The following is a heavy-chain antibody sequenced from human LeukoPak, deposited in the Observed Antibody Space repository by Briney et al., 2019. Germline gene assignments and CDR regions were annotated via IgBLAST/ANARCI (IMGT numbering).Heavy chain of an antibody. Sequence: QTLSLTCAISGESVSSNSAAWNWIRQSPSRALEWLGRTYYSSKWYNDYAVSVKSRITISPDTSKNQFSLQLNSVTPEETAVYYCARDLTLGYCSSPSCYAWFDPWGQGTLVTVSS. J-gene: IGHJ5*02. CDR1: GESVSSNSAA. CDR3: ARDLTLGYCSSPSCYAWFDP. V-gene: IGHV6-1*01. CDR2: TYYSSKWYN. D-gene: IGHD2-2*01.